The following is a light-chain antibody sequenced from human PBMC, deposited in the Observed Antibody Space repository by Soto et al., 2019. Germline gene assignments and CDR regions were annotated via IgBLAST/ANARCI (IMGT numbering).Light chain of an antibody. CDR3: NQSSSSPVT. V-gene: IGKV1-8*01. Sequence: AIRMTQSPSSFSASTGDRVTITCRASQSISSSLAWYQQKPGKAPKLLIYAASTLQTGVPSRFSGSGSGTVFTLTLSCRRSEYFAVYSCNQSSSSPVTFGQGTKVKIK. CDR1: QSISSS. CDR2: AAS. J-gene: IGKJ2*01.